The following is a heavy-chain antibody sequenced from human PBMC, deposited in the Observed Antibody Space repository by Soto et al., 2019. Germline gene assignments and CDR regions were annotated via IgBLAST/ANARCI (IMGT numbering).Heavy chain of an antibody. V-gene: IGHV3-33*01. CDR1: GFTFSSYG. CDR2: IWYDGSNK. CDR3: ARDRKLQQLGHYYYGIDV. Sequence: QVQLVESGGGVVQPGRSLRLSCAAYGFTFSSYGMHWVRQAPGKGLEWVEVIWYDGSNKYYADYVKGLFTISRDNCKNTMYLQMNSLRAEDTAVYYCARDRKLQQLGHYYYGIDVWVQGTTVIDS. D-gene: IGHD6-13*01. J-gene: IGHJ6*02.